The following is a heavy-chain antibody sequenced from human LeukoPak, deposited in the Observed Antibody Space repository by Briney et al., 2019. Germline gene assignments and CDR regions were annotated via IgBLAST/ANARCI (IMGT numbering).Heavy chain of an antibody. CDR1: GYTFTSYD. V-gene: IGHV1-8*03. J-gene: IGHJ5*02. CDR2: MNPNSGNT. Sequence: ASVKVSCKASGYTFTSYDINWVRQATGQGLEWMGWMNPNSGNTGYAQKFQGRVTITRNTSISTAYMELSSLRSEDTAVYYCAREVRTRAANWFDPWGQGTLVTVSS. D-gene: IGHD2-8*01. CDR3: AREVRTRAANWFDP.